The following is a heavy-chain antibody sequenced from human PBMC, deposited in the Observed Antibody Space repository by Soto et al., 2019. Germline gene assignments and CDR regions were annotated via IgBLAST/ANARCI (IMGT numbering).Heavy chain of an antibody. CDR2: INHSGST. CDR3: AREGYGSGSYAFDY. V-gene: IGHV4-34*01. J-gene: IGHJ4*02. D-gene: IGHD3-10*01. CDR1: GGSFSGYY. Sequence: SETLSLTCAVYGGSFSGYYWSWIRQPPGKGLEWIGEINHSGSTNYNPSLKSRVTISVDTSKNQFSLKLSSVTAADTAVYYCAREGYGSGSYAFDYWGQGTLVTVSS.